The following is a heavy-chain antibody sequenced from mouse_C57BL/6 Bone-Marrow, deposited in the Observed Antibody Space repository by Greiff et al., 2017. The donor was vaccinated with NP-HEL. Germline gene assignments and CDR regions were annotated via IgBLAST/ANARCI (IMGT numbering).Heavy chain of an antibody. D-gene: IGHD2-5*01. CDR1: GFPITSGYY. Sequence: QVQLKESGPGLVKPSQSLFLTCSITGFPITSGYYWIWIRQSPGKPLEWMGYITHSGETFYNPSLQSPISITRETSKNQFFLQLNSVTTEDTAMYYCAGAHSNYWYFDVWGTGTTVTVSS. V-gene: IGHV12-3*01. J-gene: IGHJ1*03. CDR3: AGAHSNYWYFDV. CDR2: ITHSGET.